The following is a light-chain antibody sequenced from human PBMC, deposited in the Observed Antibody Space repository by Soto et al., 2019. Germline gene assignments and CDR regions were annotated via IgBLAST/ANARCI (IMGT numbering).Light chain of an antibody. CDR3: QQYDSWPLT. Sequence: RVMTQSPAILSVSPGETATLSCRASQSVSIHLAWYQQKPGQAPRLLIYAASTRATGVPARFSASGFGTEFSLTMSSLQSEDFAFYYCQQYDSWPLTFGPGTKVDI. CDR1: QSVSIH. V-gene: IGKV3-15*01. CDR2: AAS. J-gene: IGKJ3*01.